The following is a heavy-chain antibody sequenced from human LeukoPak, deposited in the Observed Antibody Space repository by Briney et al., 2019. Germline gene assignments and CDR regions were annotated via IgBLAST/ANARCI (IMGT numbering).Heavy chain of an antibody. CDR2: IFYSGST. Sequence: SETLSLTCTVSGGSISSYYWSWIRQPPGKGLEWIGHIFYSGSTNYNPSLKSRVTISVDTSKNQFSLKLTSVTAADTAVYYCARTYYDVFSGLAQIDYWGQGTLVTVSS. D-gene: IGHD3-3*01. V-gene: IGHV4-59*01. CDR1: GGSISSYY. CDR3: ARTYYDVFSGLAQIDY. J-gene: IGHJ4*02.